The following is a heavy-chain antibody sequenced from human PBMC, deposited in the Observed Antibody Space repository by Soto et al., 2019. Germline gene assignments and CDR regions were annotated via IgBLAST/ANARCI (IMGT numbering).Heavy chain of an antibody. V-gene: IGHV1-18*01. CDR1: GYTFTSNG. CDR3: ALWYYDFWSGHGGFVP. D-gene: IGHD3-3*01. J-gene: IGHJ5*02. Sequence: GASVKVSCKASGYTFTSNGISWVRQAPGQGLEWMGWISAYNGNTNYAQKLQGRVTMTTDTSTSTAYMELRSLRSDDTAVYYCALWYYDFWSGHGGFVPWGPGTLVTLSS. CDR2: ISAYNGNT.